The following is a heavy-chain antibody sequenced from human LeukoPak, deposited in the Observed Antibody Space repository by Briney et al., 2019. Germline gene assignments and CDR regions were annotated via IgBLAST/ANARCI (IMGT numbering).Heavy chain of an antibody. D-gene: IGHD5/OR15-5a*01. J-gene: IGHJ4*02. CDR2: IRQDGSEF. Sequence: LAGGSLRLSCAASGFTFNNYWMSWVRQVPGKGPEWVANIRQDGSEFYYVDSVKGRFTISRDNAKNSLYLQMDSLRAEDTALYYCARDKVSGPTLLDFWGQGTLVTVSS. CDR1: GFTFNNYW. V-gene: IGHV3-7*01. CDR3: ARDKVSGPTLLDF.